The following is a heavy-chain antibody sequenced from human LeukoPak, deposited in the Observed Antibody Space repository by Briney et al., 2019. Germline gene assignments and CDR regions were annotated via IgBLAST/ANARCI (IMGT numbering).Heavy chain of an antibody. CDR1: GFTFGDYA. CDR3: TRDQGYSSGWYYFDY. J-gene: IGHJ4*02. V-gene: IGHV3-49*04. CDR2: IRSKAYGGTT. Sequence: PGGSLRLSCTASGFTFGDYAMSWVRQAPGKGLEWVSFIRSKAYGGTTEYAASVKGRFTISRDDSKSLAYLQMNSLKTEDTAVYYCTRDQGYSSGWYYFDYWGQGTLVTVSS. D-gene: IGHD6-19*01.